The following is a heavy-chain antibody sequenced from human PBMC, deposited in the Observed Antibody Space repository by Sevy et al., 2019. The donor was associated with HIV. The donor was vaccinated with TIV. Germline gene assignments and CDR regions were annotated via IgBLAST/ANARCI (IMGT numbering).Heavy chain of an antibody. Sequence: GGSLRLSCVGSGFSFSSDAMSWVRQAPGKGLQWVATVSASGGSTYYADSVRGRFSITRDNSKNTLYVKMNSLRAEDTAVYYCARVGGGGYYGHWSGYLEFDPWGQGTLVTVSS. D-gene: IGHD3-3*01. J-gene: IGHJ5*02. V-gene: IGHV3-23*01. CDR3: ARVGGGGYYGHWSGYLEFDP. CDR1: GFSFSSDA. CDR2: VSASGGST.